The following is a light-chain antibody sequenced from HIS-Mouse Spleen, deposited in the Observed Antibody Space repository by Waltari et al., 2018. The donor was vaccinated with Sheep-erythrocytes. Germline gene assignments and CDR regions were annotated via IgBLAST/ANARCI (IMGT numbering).Light chain of an antibody. Sequence: SYVLTQPPSVSVAPGQTARITCGGNNSGSKSVHWYQQKQGQAPVLVVYDDSDRPSGIPERFSGSNSGNTATLTISRVEAGDEADYYCQVWDSSSDHVVFGGGTKLTVL. CDR1: NSGSKS. J-gene: IGLJ2*01. CDR2: DDS. CDR3: QVWDSSSDHVV. V-gene: IGLV3-21*02.